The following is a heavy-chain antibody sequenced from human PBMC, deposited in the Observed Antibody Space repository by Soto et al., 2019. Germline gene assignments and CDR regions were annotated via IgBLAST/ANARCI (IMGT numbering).Heavy chain of an antibody. Sequence: QLQLQESGPGLVKPSETLSLTCTVSGGSISSSSYYWGWIRQPPGKGLEWIGSIYYSGSTYYNPSLKSRVTISVDTSKNQFSLKLSSVTAADTAVYYCASITAMVPHLDYWGQGTLVTVSS. CDR2: IYYSGST. CDR1: GGSISSSSYY. V-gene: IGHV4-39*01. CDR3: ASITAMVPHLDY. D-gene: IGHD5-18*01. J-gene: IGHJ4*02.